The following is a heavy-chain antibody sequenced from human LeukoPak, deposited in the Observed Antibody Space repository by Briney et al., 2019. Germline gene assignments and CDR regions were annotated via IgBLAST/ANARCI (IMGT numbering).Heavy chain of an antibody. Sequence: PGGSLRLSCAASGFTFDDYAMHWVRQAPGKGLEWVSGISWNSGSIGYADSVKGRFTISRDNAKNSLYLQMNSLRAEDTALYYCATGAEAGHRYPPDYWGQGTLVAVSS. V-gene: IGHV3-9*01. CDR3: ATGAEAGHRYPPDY. CDR1: GFTFDDYA. CDR2: ISWNSGSI. D-gene: IGHD2-2*02. J-gene: IGHJ4*02.